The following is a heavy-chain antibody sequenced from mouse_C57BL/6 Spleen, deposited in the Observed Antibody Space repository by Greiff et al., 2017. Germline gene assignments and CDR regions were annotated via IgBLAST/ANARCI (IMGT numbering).Heavy chain of an antibody. Sequence: VQLQQSGPELVKPGASVKISCKASGYTFTDYYMNWVKQSHGKSLEWIGDINPNNGGTSYNQKFKGKATLTVDKSSSTAYMELRSLTSEDSAVYYCAREGDGNYLAWFVYWGQGTLVTVSA. CDR2: INPNNGGT. V-gene: IGHV1-26*01. D-gene: IGHD2-1*01. CDR3: AREGDGNYLAWFVY. CDR1: GYTFTDYY. J-gene: IGHJ3*01.